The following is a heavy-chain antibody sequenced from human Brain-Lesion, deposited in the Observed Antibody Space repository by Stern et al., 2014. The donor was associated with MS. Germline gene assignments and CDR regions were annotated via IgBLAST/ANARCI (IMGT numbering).Heavy chain of an antibody. CDR3: ARHMGEGLSIDY. V-gene: IGHV5-10-1*01. D-gene: IGHD3-16*01. CDR1: GYSFTSDW. CDR2: IDPSDSNP. J-gene: IGHJ4*02. Sequence: VQLVESGAEVKKPGESLRISCQGSGYSFTSDWISWVRQMPGKGLEWMGRIDPSDSNPNYSPSFQGHVPISADKSINTAYLDWRSLKASDTAMYYCARHMGEGLSIDYWGQGTLVTVSS.